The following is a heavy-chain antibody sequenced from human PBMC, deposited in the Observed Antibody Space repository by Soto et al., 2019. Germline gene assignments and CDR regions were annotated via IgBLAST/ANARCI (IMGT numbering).Heavy chain of an antibody. J-gene: IGHJ4*02. Sequence: SVKVSCKASGGTFSSYTISWVRQDPGQGLEWMGRIIPILGIANYAQKFQGRVTITADKSTSTAYMELSSLRSEDTAVYYCARALAVAGPSYFDYWGQGTLVTVSS. V-gene: IGHV1-69*02. CDR3: ARALAVAGPSYFDY. CDR2: IIPILGIA. CDR1: GGTFSSYT. D-gene: IGHD6-19*01.